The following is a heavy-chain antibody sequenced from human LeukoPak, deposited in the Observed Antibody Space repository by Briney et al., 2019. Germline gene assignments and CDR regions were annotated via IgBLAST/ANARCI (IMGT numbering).Heavy chain of an antibody. Sequence: PGGSLRLSCAASGLTFNSYWMHWVRQTPGKGLVWVSRINGAGSSISYADSVKGRVTISRDNAKNTLYLQMNNLRAEDTAVYYCARGGDYKNDYWGQGTLVTVSS. V-gene: IGHV3-74*01. D-gene: IGHD4-17*01. CDR2: INGAGSSI. CDR3: ARGGDYKNDY. J-gene: IGHJ4*02. CDR1: GLTFNSYW.